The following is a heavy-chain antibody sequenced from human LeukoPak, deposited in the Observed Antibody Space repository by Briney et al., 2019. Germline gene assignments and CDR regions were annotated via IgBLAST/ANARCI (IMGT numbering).Heavy chain of an antibody. CDR2: IWYDGSNK. J-gene: IGHJ4*02. V-gene: IGHV3-33*01. D-gene: IGHD3-10*01. Sequence: WGVLRLSCAVSGFTFSSSGMHWVRQAPGKGLEWVAVIWYDGSNKYYADSVKGRFTISRDNSKNTLYLQMNSLRAEDTAVYYCARDHYYGSGSYYNGGIDYWGQGTLVTVSS. CDR1: GFTFSSSG. CDR3: ARDHYYGSGSYYNGGIDY.